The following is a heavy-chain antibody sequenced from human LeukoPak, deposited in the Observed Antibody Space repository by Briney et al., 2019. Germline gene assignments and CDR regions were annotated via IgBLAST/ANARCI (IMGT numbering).Heavy chain of an antibody. CDR1: GYTFTGYY. J-gene: IGHJ6*02. V-gene: IGHV1-2*04. CDR3: AREPVDTAMVRSYYYYYGMDV. CDR2: INPNSGGT. D-gene: IGHD5-18*01. Sequence: ASVKVSCKASGYTFTGYYMHWVRQAPGQGLEWMGWINPNSGGTNYAQKFQGWVTMTRDTSISTAYMELSRLRSDDTAVYYCAREPVDTAMVRSYYYYYGMDVWGQGTTVTVSS.